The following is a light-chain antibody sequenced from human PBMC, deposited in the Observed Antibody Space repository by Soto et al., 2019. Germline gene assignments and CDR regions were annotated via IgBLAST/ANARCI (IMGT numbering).Light chain of an antibody. Sequence: QAVLTQPTSVSGSPGQSVTISCTGNHNDIGTYGYVSWYQQHPGKVPRLLIYGVRNRPPGISSRFFGSKTGLTASLTISRLQAEDEADYYCSSFTSNRLYVFGLGTQVTV. CDR1: HNDIGTYGY. CDR2: GVR. J-gene: IGLJ1*01. CDR3: SSFTSNRLYV. V-gene: IGLV2-14*01.